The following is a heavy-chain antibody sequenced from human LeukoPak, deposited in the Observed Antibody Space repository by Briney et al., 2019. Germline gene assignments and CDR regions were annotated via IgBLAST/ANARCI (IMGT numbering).Heavy chain of an antibody. CDR2: IKSKTDGETA. J-gene: IGHJ6*02. CDR3: GTTIKGRAGLDV. V-gene: IGHV3-15*01. Sequence: GGSLRLSCAASGFTVTNAWMSWIRQAPGKGLEWVARIKSKTDGETADHAASVKGRFTISRDDSRNTLYLQMNSLKTEDTAVYYCGTTIKGRAGLDVWGQGTTVTVSS. CDR1: GFTVTNAW. D-gene: IGHD1-1*01.